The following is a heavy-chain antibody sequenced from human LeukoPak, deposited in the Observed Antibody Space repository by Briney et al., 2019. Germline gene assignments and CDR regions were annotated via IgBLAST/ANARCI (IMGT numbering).Heavy chain of an antibody. CDR3: VRENSVDYFRGPFDPFDI. CDR2: IIPIFGTA. J-gene: IGHJ3*02. Sequence: RASVKVSCKASGGTFRRFAMSWVRQAPGQGLEWMGGIIPIFGTANYAQKFQGSVTITADEFTSTAYMELSSLRSDDTAVYYCVRENSVDYFRGPFDPFDIWGQGTMVTVSS. V-gene: IGHV1-69*13. CDR1: GGTFRRFA. D-gene: IGHD3-10*01.